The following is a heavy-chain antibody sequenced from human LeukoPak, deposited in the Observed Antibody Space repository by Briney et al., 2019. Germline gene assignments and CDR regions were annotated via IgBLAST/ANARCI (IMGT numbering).Heavy chain of an antibody. CDR2: ISSSGSTT. V-gene: IGHV3-23*01. CDR1: GFTFSSFA. Sequence: GGSLRLSCVDSGFTFSSFAMSWVRQAPGKGLEWVSTISSSGSTTCYVDSVKGRFTISRDNSRNTLYLQMNSLRGEDTAVYYCARESPAFDYWGQGTLVTVS. J-gene: IGHJ4*02. CDR3: ARESPAFDY.